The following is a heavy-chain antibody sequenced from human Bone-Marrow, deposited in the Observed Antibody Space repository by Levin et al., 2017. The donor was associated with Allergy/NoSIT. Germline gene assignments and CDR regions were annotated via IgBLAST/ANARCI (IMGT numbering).Heavy chain of an antibody. CDR3: ARVGIDWYFDL. CDR2: ISHSGTT. Sequence: PSETLSLTCTVSGDSISSGHYYWSWIRQPPGKGLEWIGYISHSGTTYYNPSLQSRVNILTDTSRNQFSLSVNSVTATDTAVYYCARVGIDWYFDLWGRGTLVTVSS. J-gene: IGHJ2*01. D-gene: IGHD1-26*01. CDR1: GDSISSGHYY. V-gene: IGHV4-30-4*01.